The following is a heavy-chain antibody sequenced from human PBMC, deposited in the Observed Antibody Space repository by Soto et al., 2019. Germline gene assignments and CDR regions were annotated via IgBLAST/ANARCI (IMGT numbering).Heavy chain of an antibody. D-gene: IGHD6-19*01. J-gene: IGHJ3*02. CDR1: GFTFSSYA. Sequence: GGSLRLSCSASGFTFSSYAMHWVRQAPGEGLEYVSAISSNGGSTYYADSVKGRFTISRDNSKNTLYLQMSSLRAEDTAVYYCVKVVGSSGWSDAFDIWGRGTMVTVSS. CDR3: VKVVGSSGWSDAFDI. CDR2: ISSNGGST. V-gene: IGHV3-64D*06.